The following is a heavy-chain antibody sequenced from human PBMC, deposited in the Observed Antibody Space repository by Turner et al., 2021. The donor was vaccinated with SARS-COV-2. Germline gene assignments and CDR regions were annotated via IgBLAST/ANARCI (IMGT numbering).Heavy chain of an antibody. CDR2: KSYDGSNK. CDR1: GLPFSSYA. D-gene: IGHD1-26*01. CDR3: ARVRSGNYHPRMGFDP. J-gene: IGHJ5*02. V-gene: IGHV3-30-3*01. Sequence: QVQLVESGGGVVQPGRSLRLSCAASGLPFSSYAMHWVRQAPGKGLEWVAFKSYDGSNKYYADSVKGRFTISRDNSKNTLYLQMNSLRAEDTAVYYCARVRSGNYHPRMGFDPWGQGTLVTVSS.